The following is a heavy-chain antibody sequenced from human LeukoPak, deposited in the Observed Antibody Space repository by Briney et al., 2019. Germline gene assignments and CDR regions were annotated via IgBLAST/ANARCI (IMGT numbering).Heavy chain of an antibody. Sequence: SETLSLTCTVSGYSISSGYHWGWIRQPPGKGLEWIGSIYHSGSTYYNPSLKSRVTVSVDTSKNQFSLKLRSVTAADTAVYYCARVVQSTDSSGFYLPEYFQHWGQGTLVTVSS. V-gene: IGHV4-38-2*02. D-gene: IGHD3-22*01. CDR1: GYSISSGYH. J-gene: IGHJ1*01. CDR3: ARVVQSTDSSGFYLPEYFQH. CDR2: IYHSGST.